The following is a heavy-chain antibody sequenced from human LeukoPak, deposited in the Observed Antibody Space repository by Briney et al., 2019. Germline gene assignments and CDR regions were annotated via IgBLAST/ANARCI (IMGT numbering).Heavy chain of an antibody. CDR1: SGSISSGSYY. J-gene: IGHJ5*02. D-gene: IGHD1-20*01. CDR2: MYSSGST. CDR3: ARGIALTGSMKGDWFDP. V-gene: IGHV4-61*02. Sequence: PSQTLSLTCTVSSGSISSGSYYWSWIRQPAGKGLEWIGRMYSSGSTNYNPSLQSRVTISRDTSKNQFSLNLSSVTAADTAIYYCARGIALTGSMKGDWFDPWGQGTLVTVSS.